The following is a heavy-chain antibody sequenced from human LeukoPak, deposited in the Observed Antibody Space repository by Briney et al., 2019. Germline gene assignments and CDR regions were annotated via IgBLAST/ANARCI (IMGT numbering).Heavy chain of an antibody. D-gene: IGHD6-6*01. CDR1: GFTFSSYS. J-gene: IGHJ6*04. Sequence: GGSLRLSCAASGFTFSSYSMNWVRQAPGKGLEWVSSISSSSSYIYYADSVEGRFTISRDNAKNSLYLQMNSLRAEDTAVYYCARVSIAAHYYYGMDVWGKGTTVTVSS. CDR3: ARVSIAAHYYYGMDV. CDR2: ISSSSSYI. V-gene: IGHV3-21*01.